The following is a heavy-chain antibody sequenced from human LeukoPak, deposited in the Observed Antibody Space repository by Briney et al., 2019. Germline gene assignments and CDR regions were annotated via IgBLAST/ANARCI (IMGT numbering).Heavy chain of an antibody. CDR3: ARGPRAASQFDY. D-gene: IGHD6-25*01. CDR2: FNPNSGGT. Sequence: ASVKVSCKASGYTFTGYCMHWVRQAPGQGLEWMGWFNPNSGGTNYAQKFQGRVTMTRDTSISTAYMELSRLISDDTAVFYCARGPRAASQFDYWGQGTLVTVSS. CDR1: GYTFTGYC. V-gene: IGHV1-2*02. J-gene: IGHJ4*02.